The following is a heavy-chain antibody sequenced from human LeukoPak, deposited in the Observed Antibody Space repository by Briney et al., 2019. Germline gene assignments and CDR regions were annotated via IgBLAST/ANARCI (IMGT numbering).Heavy chain of an antibody. V-gene: IGHV4-30-2*01. Sequence: PSQTLSLTCAVSGGSISSGGYSWSRIRQPPGKGLEWIGYIYHSGRTYYNPSLKSRVTISVDRSKNQFSLKLSSVTAADTAVYYCARRYCSSTSCYADYWGQGTLVTVSS. CDR3: ARRYCSSTSCYADY. J-gene: IGHJ4*02. CDR1: GGSISSGGYS. D-gene: IGHD2-2*01. CDR2: IYHSGRT.